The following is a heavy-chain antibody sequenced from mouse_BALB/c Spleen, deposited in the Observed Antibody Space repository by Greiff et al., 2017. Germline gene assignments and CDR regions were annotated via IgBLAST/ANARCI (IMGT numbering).Heavy chain of an antibody. CDR1: GFTFTDYY. D-gene: IGHD1-1*02. Sequence: EVQVVESGGGLVQPGGSLRLSCATSGFTFTDYYMSWVRQPPGKALEWLGFIRNKANGYTTEYSASVKGRFTISRDNSQSILYLQMNTLRAEDSATYYGARRGGSYGWFAYWGQGTLVTVSA. CDR2: IRNKANGYTT. CDR3: ARRGGSYGWFAY. V-gene: IGHV7-3*02. J-gene: IGHJ3*01.